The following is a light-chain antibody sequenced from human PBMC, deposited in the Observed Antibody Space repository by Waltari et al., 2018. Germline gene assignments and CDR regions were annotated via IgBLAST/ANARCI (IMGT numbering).Light chain of an antibody. CDR1: SSDVGGYNY. V-gene: IGLV2-14*01. Sequence: QSALTQPASVSGSPGQSITISCTGTSSDVGGYNYVSWYQQHPGKAPKLMIYDVSNRPSGFSNRFSGTKSGNTSSLTISGLHAEDEADYYCSSYTSSSTLEVVFGGGTKLTVL. CDR3: SSYTSSSTLEVV. J-gene: IGLJ2*01. CDR2: DVS.